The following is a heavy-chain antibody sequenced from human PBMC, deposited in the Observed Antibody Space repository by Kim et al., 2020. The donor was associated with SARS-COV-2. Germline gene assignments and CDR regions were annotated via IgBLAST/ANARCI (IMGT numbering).Heavy chain of an antibody. CDR1: GFTFSDYY. J-gene: IGHJ5*02. D-gene: IGHD3-10*01. Sequence: GGSLRLSCAASGFTFSDYYMSWIRQAPGKGLEWVSYISSSSSYTNYADSVKGRFTISRDNAKNSLYLQMNSLRAEDTAVYYCARSRMVRGVIQYNWFDPWGQGTLVTVSS. CDR3: ARSRMVRGVIQYNWFDP. V-gene: IGHV3-11*06. CDR2: ISSSSSYT.